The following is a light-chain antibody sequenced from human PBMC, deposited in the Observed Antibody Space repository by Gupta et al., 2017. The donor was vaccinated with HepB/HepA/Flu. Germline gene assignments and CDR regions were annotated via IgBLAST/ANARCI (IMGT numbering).Light chain of an antibody. J-gene: IGLJ1*01. V-gene: IGLV1-40*01. CDR2: GNN. CDR3: QSFDNSLRGTV. Sequence: QSVLTQPPSVSGAPGQKITISCTGSSPNIGAGNHVPWYQQLPGAAPKVLIYGNNNRPSEVPDRFSGSTSGTSASLAITGLQAEDEADYYCQSFDNSLRGTVFGGGTKVAVL. CDR1: SPNIGAGNH.